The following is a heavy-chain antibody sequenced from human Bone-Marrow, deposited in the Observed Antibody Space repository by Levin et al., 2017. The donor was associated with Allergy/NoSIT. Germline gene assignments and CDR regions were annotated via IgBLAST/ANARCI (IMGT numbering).Heavy chain of an antibody. Sequence: GGSLRLSCAASGFTFSSYGMHWVRQAPGKGLEWVAVIWYDGSNKYYADSVKGRFTISRDNSKNTLYLQMNSLRAEDTAVYYCARDFRPSGVRIAAHPGYWGQGTLVTVSS. D-gene: IGHD6-13*01. CDR3: ARDFRPSGVRIAAHPGY. J-gene: IGHJ4*02. CDR1: GFTFSSYG. V-gene: IGHV3-33*01. CDR2: IWYDGSNK.